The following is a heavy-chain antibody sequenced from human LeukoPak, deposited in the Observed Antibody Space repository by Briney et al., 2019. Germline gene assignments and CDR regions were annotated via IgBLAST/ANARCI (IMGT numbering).Heavy chain of an antibody. J-gene: IGHJ6*02. Sequence: SETLSLTCAVYGGSFSGYYWSWIRQPPGKGLEWIGEINHSGSTNYNPSLKCRVTISVDTSKNQFSLKLSSVTAADTAVYYCARGAWGLLWFGFMDVWGQGTTVTVSS. D-gene: IGHD3-10*01. CDR3: ARGAWGLLWFGFMDV. CDR2: INHSGST. V-gene: IGHV4-34*01. CDR1: GGSFSGYY.